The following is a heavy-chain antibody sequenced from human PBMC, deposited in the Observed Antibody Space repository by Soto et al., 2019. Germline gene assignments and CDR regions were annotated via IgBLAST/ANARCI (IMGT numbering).Heavy chain of an antibody. D-gene: IGHD3-10*01. CDR1: GYTFTSYG. J-gene: IGHJ6*02. Sequence: GASVKVSCKASGYTFTSYGISWVRQAPGQGLEWLGWISAYNGNTNYAQKLQGRATMTTDTSTSTAYMELRSLRSDDTAVYYCASATYGSGSYSRVYYYGMDVWGQGTTVTVSS. CDR2: ISAYNGNT. CDR3: ASATYGSGSYSRVYYYGMDV. V-gene: IGHV1-18*01.